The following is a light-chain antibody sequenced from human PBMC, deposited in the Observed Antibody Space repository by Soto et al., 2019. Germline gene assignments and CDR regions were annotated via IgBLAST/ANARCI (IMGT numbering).Light chain of an antibody. CDR3: QQYGSSPPIT. CDR2: GAS. V-gene: IGKV3-20*01. Sequence: EIVLTQSPGTLSLSPGERATLSCRASQSVSSTYLAWYQQKPGQAPRLLIYGASSRATGIPDRFIGSGSGTDFTLTISRLEPEYFAVYYCQQYGSSPPITFGQGTRLEIK. CDR1: QSVSSTY. J-gene: IGKJ5*01.